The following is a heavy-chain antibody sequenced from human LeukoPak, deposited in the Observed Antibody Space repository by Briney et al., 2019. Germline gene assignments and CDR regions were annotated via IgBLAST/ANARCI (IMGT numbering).Heavy chain of an antibody. CDR1: GGSLSSSSYY. J-gene: IGHJ4*02. CDR2: IYYSGST. D-gene: IGHD4-17*01. V-gene: IGHV4-39*01. Sequence: SETLSLTCTVSGGSLSSSSYYWGWLRQPPGTGLEWIGSIYYSGSTYYNPSLKSRVTISVYTSKNQFSLKLSSVTAADTAVYYCARLADGDYRPFDYWGQGTLVTVSS. CDR3: ARLADGDYRPFDY.